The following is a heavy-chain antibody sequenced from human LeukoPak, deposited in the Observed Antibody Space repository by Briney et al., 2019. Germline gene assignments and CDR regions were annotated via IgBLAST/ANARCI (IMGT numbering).Heavy chain of an antibody. J-gene: IGHJ4*02. D-gene: IGHD3-3*01. CDR1: GFTFSSYW. CDR3: ARRRDFWSGYYDFDY. V-gene: IGHV3-48*01. Sequence: GGSLRLSCAASGFTFSSYWMSWVRQAPGEGLEWVSYISSSSSTIYYADSVKGRFTISRDNAKNSLYLQMNSLRAEDTAVYYCARRRDFWSGYYDFDYWGQGTLVTVSS. CDR2: ISSSSSTI.